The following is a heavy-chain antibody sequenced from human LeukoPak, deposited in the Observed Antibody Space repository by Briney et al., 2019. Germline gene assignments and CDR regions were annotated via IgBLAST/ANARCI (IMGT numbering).Heavy chain of an antibody. J-gene: IGHJ4*02. D-gene: IGHD3-3*01. CDR1: GFTFSTYV. CDR3: ASGPPFLKYFEY. Sequence: GGSLRLSCAASGFTFSTYVMSWFRQAPGKGLEWVSTISVGAEYIFYADSVKGRFTISRDDSNNALYLQMHSLRAEDTALYYCASGPPFLKYFEYWGQGTLVTVSS. V-gene: IGHV3-23*01. CDR2: ISVGAEYI.